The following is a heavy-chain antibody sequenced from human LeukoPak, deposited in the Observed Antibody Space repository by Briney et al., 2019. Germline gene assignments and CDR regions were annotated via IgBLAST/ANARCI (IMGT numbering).Heavy chain of an antibody. CDR2: MYYSGST. J-gene: IGHJ6*02. V-gene: IGHV4-39*07. D-gene: IGHD1-26*01. Sequence: SETLSLTCTVSGGSISSSSYYWGWIRQPPGKGLEWIGSMYYSGSTYYNPSLKSRVTISVDTSKNQFSLKLSSVTAADTALYYCARHSYNYYGLDVWGQGTTITVSS. CDR1: GGSISSSSYY. CDR3: ARHSYNYYGLDV.